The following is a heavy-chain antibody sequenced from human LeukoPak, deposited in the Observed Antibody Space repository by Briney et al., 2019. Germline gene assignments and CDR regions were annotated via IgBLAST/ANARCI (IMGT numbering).Heavy chain of an antibody. D-gene: IGHD3-22*01. CDR1: GGSISSSNW. J-gene: IGHJ4*02. V-gene: IGHV4-4*02. CDR2: IYHSGST. Sequence: PSETLSLTCAVSGGSISSSNWWSWVRQPPGKGLEWIGEIYHSGSTNYNPSLKSRVTISVDKSKNQFSLKLSSVTAADTAVYYCARGLYYYDSSGLPVYYFDYWGQGTLVTVSS. CDR3: ARGLYYYDSSGLPVYYFDY.